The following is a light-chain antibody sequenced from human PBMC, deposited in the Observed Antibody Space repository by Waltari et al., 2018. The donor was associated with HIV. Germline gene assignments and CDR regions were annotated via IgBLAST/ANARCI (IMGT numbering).Light chain of an antibody. V-gene: IGLV1-40*01. Sequence: QSVLTQPPSVSGAPGQRVTLSCTGSSSNLGAGHVLQWYQQLPGTAPKLLIYVNINRPSGVPDRFSGSKSGTSASLAITGLQAEDEADYYCQSYDSSLSDVVFGGRTKLTVL. J-gene: IGLJ2*01. CDR2: VNI. CDR1: SSNLGAGHV. CDR3: QSYDSSLSDVV.